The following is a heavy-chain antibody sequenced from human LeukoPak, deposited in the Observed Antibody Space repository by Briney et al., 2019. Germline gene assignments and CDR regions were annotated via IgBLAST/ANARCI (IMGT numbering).Heavy chain of an antibody. CDR1: GYTLTELS. J-gene: IGHJ5*02. D-gene: IGHD6-6*01. V-gene: IGHV1-8*01. CDR3: ARAQGVIAASGGDP. CDR2: MNPNSGNT. Sequence: GASVKVSCKVSGYTLTELSMHRVRQATGQGLEWMGWMNPNSGNTGYAQKFQGRVTMTRNTSISTAYMELSSLRSEDTAVYYCARAQGVIAASGGDPWGQGTLVTVSS.